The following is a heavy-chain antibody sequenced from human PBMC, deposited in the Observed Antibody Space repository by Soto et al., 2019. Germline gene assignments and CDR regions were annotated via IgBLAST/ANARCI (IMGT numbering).Heavy chain of an antibody. V-gene: IGHV3-23*01. Sequence: GGSLRLSCAASGFTFSSYAMSWVRQAPGKGLEWVSAISGSGGSTYYADSVKGRFTISRDNSKNTLYLQMNSLRAEDTAVYYCAKDLRGSSSPLGYYYGMDVWGQGTTVTVSS. J-gene: IGHJ6*02. CDR3: AKDLRGSSSPLGYYYGMDV. D-gene: IGHD6-6*01. CDR1: GFTFSSYA. CDR2: ISGSGGST.